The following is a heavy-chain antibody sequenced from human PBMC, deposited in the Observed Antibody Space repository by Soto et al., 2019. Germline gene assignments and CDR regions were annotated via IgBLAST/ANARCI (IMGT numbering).Heavy chain of an antibody. CDR3: ASLNYDFPEYYYYYGMDV. J-gene: IGHJ6*02. CDR1: GFTFDNYA. D-gene: IGHD3-3*01. CDR2: ISWNSNTI. Sequence: PGGSLRLSCAASGFTFDNYAMHWVRQAPGKGLEWVSGISWNSNTIAYADSVKGRFTISRDNSKNTLYLQMNSLRAEDTAVYYCASLNYDFPEYYYYYGMDVWGQGTTVTVSS. V-gene: IGHV3-9*01.